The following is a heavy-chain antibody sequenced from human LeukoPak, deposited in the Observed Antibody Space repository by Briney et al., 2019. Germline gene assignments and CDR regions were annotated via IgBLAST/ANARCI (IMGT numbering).Heavy chain of an antibody. J-gene: IGHJ4*02. CDR3: ARSVVAATPGFDY. Sequence: GASVKVSCKASGYSFTSHYMHWVRQAPGQGLEWMGIINPSGGSTSYAQKFQGRVTMTRDMSTSTVYMELSSLRSEDTAVYYCARSVVAATPGFDYWGQGTLVTVSS. CDR2: INPSGGST. CDR1: GYSFTSHY. D-gene: IGHD2-15*01. V-gene: IGHV1-46*01.